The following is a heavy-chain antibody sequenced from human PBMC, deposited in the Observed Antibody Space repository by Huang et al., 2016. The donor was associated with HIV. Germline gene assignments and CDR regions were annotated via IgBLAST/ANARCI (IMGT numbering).Heavy chain of an antibody. V-gene: IGHV3-7*01. J-gene: IGHJ4*02. CDR3: TRGFRAKPGDY. CDR2: INQDGSER. CDR1: GFTVRSYW. Sequence: EVHLVESGGGLVQPGRSLRLSCAASGFTVRSYWMHLVRQPPGRGLEGVANINQDGSERFYVDSVRGRFTISRDNANDSVSLQLNSLKGEDTAMYYCTRGFRAKPGDYWGQGSLVIVSS. D-gene: IGHD3-3*01.